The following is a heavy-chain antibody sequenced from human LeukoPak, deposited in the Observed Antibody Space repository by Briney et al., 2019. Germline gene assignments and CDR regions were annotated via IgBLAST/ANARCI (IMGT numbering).Heavy chain of an antibody. D-gene: IGHD5-24*01. CDR2: VSHSGST. CDR1: GGSFSGYY. J-gene: IGHJ4*02. Sequence: SETLSLTFAVYGGSFSGYYCSWIRQPPGKGLEWIGEVSHSGSTNYNPSLKSRVTISLDTSKNQFSLKLSSVTAADTAVYYCAGRDAYNYFDYWGQGTLVTVSS. V-gene: IGHV4-34*01. CDR3: AGRDAYNYFDY.